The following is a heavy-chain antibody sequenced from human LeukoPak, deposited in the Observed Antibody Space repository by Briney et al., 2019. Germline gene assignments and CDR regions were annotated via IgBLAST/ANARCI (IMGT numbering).Heavy chain of an antibody. J-gene: IGHJ3*02. CDR1: GFTFSSYG. CDR3: AKDRTMFCGDDAFDI. Sequence: GGSLRLSCGASGFTFSSYGMHWVRQAPGKGLEWVAFIRYDGNNKYQPDSVKGRFTISRDNSKNTLYLQMNSLRAEDTAVYYCAKDRTMFCGDDAFDIWGQGTMVTVSS. D-gene: IGHD3-10*02. V-gene: IGHV3-30*02. CDR2: IRYDGNNK.